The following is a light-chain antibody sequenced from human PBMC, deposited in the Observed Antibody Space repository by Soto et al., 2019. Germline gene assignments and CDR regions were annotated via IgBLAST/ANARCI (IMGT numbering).Light chain of an antibody. CDR2: DAS. J-gene: IGKJ4*01. Sequence: EIVLTQSPGTVSSSPGERATLSCRASQSITTSLAWYQRKPGQAPRLLIYDASTRATAIPDRFSGSGSGTDFTLTLSRLEAEDFAVYYCQQYATSPLTFGGGTKVEIK. CDR3: QQYATSPLT. V-gene: IGKV3-20*01. CDR1: QSITTS.